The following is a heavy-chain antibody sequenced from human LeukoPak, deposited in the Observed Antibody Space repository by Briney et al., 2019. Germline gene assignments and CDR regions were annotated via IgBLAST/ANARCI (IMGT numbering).Heavy chain of an antibody. Sequence: GGSLRLSCRTSGFNFGDYAMGWVRQAPGQGLEWVGFIRTKPYGGTPDYAASVKGRFTISVDDSKSIAYLRMNSLETEDTAVYYCTRDLHGDDAFDVWGQGTMVTASS. CDR3: TRDLHGDDAFDV. V-gene: IGHV3-49*04. J-gene: IGHJ3*01. CDR2: IRTKPYGGTP. CDR1: GFNFGDYA. D-gene: IGHD4-17*01.